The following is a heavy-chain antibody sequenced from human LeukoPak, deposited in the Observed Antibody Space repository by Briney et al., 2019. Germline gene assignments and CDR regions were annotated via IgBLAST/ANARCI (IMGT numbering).Heavy chain of an antibody. Sequence: SETLSLTCTVSGGSISSGTYYWGWIRQSPGKMGLEWIGNNSGSTYYNPSLKSRVTISVDTAKNQFSLRLTSVTAADTAVYYCATTYDILSGSAMGDYWGQGTLVTVSS. J-gene: IGHJ4*02. CDR3: ATTYDILSGSAMGDY. D-gene: IGHD3-10*01. V-gene: IGHV4-39*01. CDR2: NSGST. CDR1: GGSISSGTYY.